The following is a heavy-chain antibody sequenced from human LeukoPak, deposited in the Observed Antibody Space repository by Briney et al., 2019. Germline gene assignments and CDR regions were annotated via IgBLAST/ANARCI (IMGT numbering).Heavy chain of an antibody. D-gene: IGHD1-7*01. CDR3: ARDYNWNFEEYYFDY. Sequence: GGSLRLSCAASGFTFSSYSMNWVRQAPGKGLEWVSYISSSSSTIYYADSVKGRFTISRDNAKNSLYLQMNSLRAEDTAVYYCARDYNWNFEEYYFDYWGQGTLVTVSS. V-gene: IGHV3-48*04. CDR1: GFTFSSYS. J-gene: IGHJ4*02. CDR2: ISSSSSTI.